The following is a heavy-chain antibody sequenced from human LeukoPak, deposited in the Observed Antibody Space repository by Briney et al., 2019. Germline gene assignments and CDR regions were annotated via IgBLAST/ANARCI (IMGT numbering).Heavy chain of an antibody. D-gene: IGHD2-15*01. V-gene: IGHV4-59*01. CDR3: ARGHDGVVGWFAP. Sequence: PSETLSLTCTVSGGSINNYYWIWTRQPPGKGLEWIGHISYSGSTNYNPSLKSRVTMSVDTPKNQLSLKVTSVTAADTAVYYCARGHDGVVGWFAPWGRGTLVTVSS. CDR1: GGSINNYY. CDR2: ISYSGST. J-gene: IGHJ5*02.